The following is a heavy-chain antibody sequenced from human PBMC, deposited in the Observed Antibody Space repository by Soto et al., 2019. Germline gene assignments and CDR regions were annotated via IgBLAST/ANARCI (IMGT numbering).Heavy chain of an antibody. D-gene: IGHD6-6*01. CDR2: ISGSGGST. J-gene: IGHJ4*02. CDR3: AKVAGVSSSSRDLGFDY. CDR1: GFTFSSYA. Sequence: GSLRLSCAASGFTFSSYAMSWVRQAPGKGLEWVSAISGSGGSTYYADSVKGRFTISRDNSKNTLYLQMNSLRAEDTAVYYCAKVAGVSSSSRDLGFDYWGQGTLVTVSS. V-gene: IGHV3-23*01.